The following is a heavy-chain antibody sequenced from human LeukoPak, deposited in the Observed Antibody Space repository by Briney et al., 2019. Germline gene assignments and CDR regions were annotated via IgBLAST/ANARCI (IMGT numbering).Heavy chain of an antibody. CDR3: ASYSVCSGGSCYSNKDY. CDR1: GGSFSGYY. V-gene: IGHV4-34*01. D-gene: IGHD2-15*01. J-gene: IGHJ4*02. CDR2: INHSGST. Sequence: SETLSLTCAVYGGSFSGYYWSWIRQPPGKGLEWIGEINHSGSTNYNPSLKSRVTISVDTSKNQFSLKLSSVTAADTAVYYCASYSVCSGGSCYSNKDYWGQGTLVTVSS.